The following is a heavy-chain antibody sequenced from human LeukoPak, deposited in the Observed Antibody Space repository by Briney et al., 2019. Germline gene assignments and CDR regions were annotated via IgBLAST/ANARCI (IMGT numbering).Heavy chain of an antibody. J-gene: IGHJ5*02. CDR2: INPNSGGT. CDR3: ARETVGSSWYFLGIETCNWFDP. D-gene: IGHD6-13*01. V-gene: IGHV1-2*02. CDR1: GYTFTSYY. Sequence: ASVKVSCKASGYTFTSYYMHWVRRAPGQGLEWMGWINPNSGGTNYAQKFQGRVTMTRDTSISTAYMELSRLRSDDTAVYYCARETVGSSWYFLGIETCNWFDPWGQGTLVTVSS.